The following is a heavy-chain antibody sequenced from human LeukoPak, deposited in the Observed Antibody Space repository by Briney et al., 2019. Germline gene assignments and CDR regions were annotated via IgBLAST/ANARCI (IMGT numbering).Heavy chain of an antibody. CDR1: GECFSGYY. CDR3: ARRRGAYYYGSGSYKGGYYFDY. V-gene: IGHV4-34*01. Sequence: SETLSLTCAVYGECFSGYYWSWIRQPPGKGLEWLGEINHSGCTNYNPPLKSRVTISVDTSKNQFSLKLSSVTAADTAVYYCARRRGAYYYGSGSYKGGYYFDYWGQGTLVTVSS. D-gene: IGHD3-10*01. J-gene: IGHJ4*02. CDR2: INHSGCT.